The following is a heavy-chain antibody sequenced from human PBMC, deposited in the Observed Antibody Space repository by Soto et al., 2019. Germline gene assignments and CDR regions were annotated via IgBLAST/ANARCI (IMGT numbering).Heavy chain of an antibody. CDR2: IWYDGSNK. V-gene: IGHV3-33*08. CDR1: GFTFSSYS. CDR3: ARDLLPHFIVLVPAGGFDP. J-gene: IGHJ5*02. D-gene: IGHD2-2*01. Sequence: GGSLRLSCVASGFTFSSYSMVWVRQAPGKGLEWVAVIWYDGSNKYYADSVKGRFTISRDNSKNTLYLQMNSLRAEDTAVYYCARDLLPHFIVLVPAGGFDPWGQGTLVTVSS.